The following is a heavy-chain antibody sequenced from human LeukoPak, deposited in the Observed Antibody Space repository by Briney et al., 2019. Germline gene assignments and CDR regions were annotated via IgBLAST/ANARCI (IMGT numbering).Heavy chain of an antibody. Sequence: GGSLRLSCAAFGFTFDDYAMDWVRQAPGKGLEWVSGISWDSGTIGYADSVTGRFTISRANAKNSLYLQMNSLRAEDTALYYCAKDFRGLIDYFDYWGQGTLVTVSS. CDR2: ISWDSGTI. D-gene: IGHD3-10*01. V-gene: IGHV3-9*01. CDR3: AKDFRGLIDYFDY. J-gene: IGHJ4*02. CDR1: GFTFDDYA.